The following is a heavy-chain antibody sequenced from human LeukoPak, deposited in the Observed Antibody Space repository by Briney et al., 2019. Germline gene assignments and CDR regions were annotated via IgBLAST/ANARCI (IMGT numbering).Heavy chain of an antibody. CDR1: GFTFISYW. CDR3: AREPPLVGVIMFGTDY. V-gene: IGHV3-7*01. J-gene: IGHJ4*02. D-gene: IGHD3-10*01. Sequence: QPGGSLRLYFAASGFTFISYWMSWVRQAPGKGLEWVANIKQDGSEKYYVDSVKGRFTISRDNAKNSLYLQMNSLRAEDTAVYYCAREPPLVGVIMFGTDYWGQGTLVTVSS. CDR2: IKQDGSEK.